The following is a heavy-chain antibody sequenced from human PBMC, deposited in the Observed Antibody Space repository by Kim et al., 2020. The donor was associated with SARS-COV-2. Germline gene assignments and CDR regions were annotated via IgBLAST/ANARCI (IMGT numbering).Heavy chain of an antibody. D-gene: IGHD3-16*01. J-gene: IGHJ4*02. CDR2: IYYSGST. CDR3: APLGMITFGGVQSDY. Sequence: SETLSLTCTVSGGSISSSSYYWGWIRQPPGKGLEWIGSIYYSGSTYYNPSLKSRVTISVDTSKNQFSLKLSSVTAADTAVYYCAPLGMITFGGVQSDYWGQGTLVTVSS. V-gene: IGHV4-39*01. CDR1: GGSISSSSYY.